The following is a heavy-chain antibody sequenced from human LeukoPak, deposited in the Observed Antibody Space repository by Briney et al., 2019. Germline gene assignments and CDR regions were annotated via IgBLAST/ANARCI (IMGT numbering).Heavy chain of an antibody. D-gene: IGHD3-16*01. J-gene: IGHJ6*02. V-gene: IGHV4-59*01. CDR1: GGSISSYY. CDR2: IYYSGST. CDR3: ARESLTGFVDV. Sequence: PSETLSLTCTVSGGSISSYYWSWIRQPPGKGLEWIGYIYYSGSTNYNPSLKSRVTISVDTSKNQFTLKLSSVTAADTAVYYCARESLTGFVDVWGQGTTVTVSS.